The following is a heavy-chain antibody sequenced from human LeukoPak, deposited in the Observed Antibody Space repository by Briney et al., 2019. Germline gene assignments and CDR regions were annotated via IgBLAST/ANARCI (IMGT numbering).Heavy chain of an antibody. CDR1: GYTLTELS. V-gene: IGHV1-24*01. CDR2: FDPEDGKT. J-gene: IGHJ5*02. Sequence: VASVKVSCKVSGYTLTELSMHWVRQAPGKGLEWMGGFDPEDGKTIYAQKFQGRVTMTEDTSRDTAYMELSSLRSQDTAAYYCATGGTRIATAGKGWFDPWGQGTLVTVSS. CDR3: ATGGTRIATAGKGWFDP. D-gene: IGHD6-13*01.